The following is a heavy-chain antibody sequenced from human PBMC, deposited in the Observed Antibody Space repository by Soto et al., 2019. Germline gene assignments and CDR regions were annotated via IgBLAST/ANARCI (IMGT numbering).Heavy chain of an antibody. Sequence: SETLSLTCTVSGGSISSYYWSWIRQPPGKGLEWIGYIYYSGSTNYNPSLKSRVTISVDTSKNQFSLKLSSVTAADTAVYYCARLLRGPKYYYMDVWGKGTTVTVSS. D-gene: IGHD3-10*01. J-gene: IGHJ6*03. CDR3: ARLLRGPKYYYMDV. CDR2: IYYSGST. CDR1: GGSISSYY. V-gene: IGHV4-59*08.